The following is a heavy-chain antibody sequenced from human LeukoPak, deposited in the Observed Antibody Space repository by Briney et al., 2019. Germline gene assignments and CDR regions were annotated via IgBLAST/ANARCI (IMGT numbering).Heavy chain of an antibody. D-gene: IGHD1-14*01. CDR2: IYPGDSDT. V-gene: IGHV5-51*01. CDR3: AKGRTRDTEFDY. Sequence: VESLKISCQGSGYSLTSYWIGLVRQMPGNGLEWMGIIYPGDSDTRYSPSFQGQVTISADKSISTAYLQWSSLKASDTAMYYCAKGRTRDTEFDYWGQGTLVTVSS. J-gene: IGHJ4*02. CDR1: GYSLTSYW.